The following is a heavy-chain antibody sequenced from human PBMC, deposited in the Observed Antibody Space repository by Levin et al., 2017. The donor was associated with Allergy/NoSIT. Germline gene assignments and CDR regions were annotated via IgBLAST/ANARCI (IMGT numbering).Heavy chain of an antibody. CDR3: AKDGVVVAATPWNDAFDI. V-gene: IGHV3-23*01. J-gene: IGHJ3*02. Sequence: LSLTCAASGFTFSSYAMSWVRQAPGKGLEWVSAISGSGGSTYYADSVKGRFTISRDNSKNTLYLQMNSLRAEDTAVYYCAKDGVVVAATPWNDAFDIWGQGTMVTVSS. CDR1: GFTFSSYA. D-gene: IGHD2-15*01. CDR2: ISGSGGST.